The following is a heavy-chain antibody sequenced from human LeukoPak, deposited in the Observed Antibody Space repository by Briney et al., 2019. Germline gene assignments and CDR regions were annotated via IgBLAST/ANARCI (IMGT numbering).Heavy chain of an antibody. CDR2: ISSSSSYI. Sequence: GGSLRLSCAASGFTFSSYSMNWVRQAPGKGLEWVSSISSSSSYIYYADSVKGRFTISRDNAKNSLYLQMNSLRAEDTAVYYCAREAMAHYYDGSGSVGAFDIWGQGTMVTVSS. V-gene: IGHV3-21*01. CDR3: AREAMAHYYDGSGSVGAFDI. CDR1: GFTFSSYS. J-gene: IGHJ3*02. D-gene: IGHD3-22*01.